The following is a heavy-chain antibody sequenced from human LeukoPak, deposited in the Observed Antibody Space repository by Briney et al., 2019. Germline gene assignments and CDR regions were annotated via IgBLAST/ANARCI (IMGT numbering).Heavy chain of an antibody. CDR1: GYTFIGFT. Sequence: GASVKVSCKTSGYTFIGFTINWVRQATGQGLEWMGWMNPNSGDTDYAQKFQGRVTMTRNTSISTAYLELSSLRSEDTAVYYCAKGGWFDPWGQGTLVTVSS. CDR3: AKGGWFDP. V-gene: IGHV1-8*02. J-gene: IGHJ5*02. CDR2: MNPNSGDT.